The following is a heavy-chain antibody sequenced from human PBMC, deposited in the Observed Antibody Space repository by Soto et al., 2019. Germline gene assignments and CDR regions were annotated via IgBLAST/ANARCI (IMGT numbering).Heavy chain of an antibody. D-gene: IGHD2-8*02. CDR1: GYTFTSYG. Sequence: ASVKVSCKATGYTFTSYGISWVRQAPGQGLEWMGWISTYNGRTNYAQNVKGRVVMNTDISTNTVYLELRSLRSDDTAMYYCGRCRTDSYAMDVWGQGTTDSVS. CDR3: GRCRTDSYAMDV. J-gene: IGHJ6*02. CDR2: ISTYNGRT. V-gene: IGHV1-18*04.